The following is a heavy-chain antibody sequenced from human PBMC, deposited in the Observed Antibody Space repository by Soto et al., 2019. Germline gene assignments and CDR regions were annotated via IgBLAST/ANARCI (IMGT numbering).Heavy chain of an antibody. CDR3: AREDDAVTTSAFDI. J-gene: IGHJ3*02. D-gene: IGHD4-17*01. CDR2: ISGGGDAT. V-gene: IGHV3-23*01. Sequence: EVQLLEAGGGLVQPGGSLRLSCAASGFTFSSYAMNWVRQAPGKGLEWVSTISGGGDATYYADSVKGRFTIARDNSKSTLFLEMTSLRAEDMAVYFCAREDDAVTTSAFDIWGQGTMVTVSS. CDR1: GFTFSSYA.